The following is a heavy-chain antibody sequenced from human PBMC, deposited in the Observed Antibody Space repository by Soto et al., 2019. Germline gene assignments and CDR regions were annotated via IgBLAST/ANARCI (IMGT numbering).Heavy chain of an antibody. CDR2: SIHIFGKA. Sequence: QGQLVQSGVEVKKPGSSVKVSCQASGGTFSSYAISWVRQAPGQGLEWMGGSIHIFGKANYAQKFQGRVTITAGESTSTADMELSSLRSEDTAVYYCARDHEVARTGYYGMDVWGQGPTVTVSS. V-gene: IGHV1-69*01. CDR1: GGTFSSYA. D-gene: IGHD3-9*01. J-gene: IGHJ6*01. CDR3: ARDHEVARTGYYGMDV.